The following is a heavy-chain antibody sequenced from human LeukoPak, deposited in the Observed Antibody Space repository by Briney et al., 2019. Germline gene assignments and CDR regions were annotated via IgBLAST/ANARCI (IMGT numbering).Heavy chain of an antibody. CDR1: GDSVSSNSAA. Sequence: SQTLSLTCAISGDSVSSNSAAWNWIRQSPSGGLEWLGRTYYRSKWYNDYAVSVKSRITINPDTSKNQFSLQLNSVTPEDTAVYYCARDMVSVAEQYYYMDVWGKGTTVTISS. CDR2: TYYRSKWYN. J-gene: IGHJ6*03. D-gene: IGHD6-19*01. CDR3: ARDMVSVAEQYYYMDV. V-gene: IGHV6-1*01.